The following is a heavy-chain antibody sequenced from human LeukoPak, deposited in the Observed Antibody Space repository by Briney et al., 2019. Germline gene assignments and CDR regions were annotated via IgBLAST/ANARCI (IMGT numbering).Heavy chain of an antibody. CDR3: ARITSFGRSRAWRSSTLDY. CDR1: GYTFTGYY. V-gene: IGHV1-2*02. J-gene: IGHJ4*02. D-gene: IGHD3-3*01. CDR2: INGNSGGT. Sequence: ASVKVSCKASGYTFTGYYMHWVRQAPGQGLEWMGGINGNSGGTNYAQKFQGRVTMTRDTSISTAYMELSRLRSDDTAVYYCARITSFGRSRAWRSSTLDYWGQGTLVTVSS.